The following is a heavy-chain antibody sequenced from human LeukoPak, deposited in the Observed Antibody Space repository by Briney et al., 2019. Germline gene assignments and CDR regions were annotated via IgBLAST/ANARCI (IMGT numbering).Heavy chain of an antibody. V-gene: IGHV1-8*01. D-gene: IGHD2-8*01. CDR3: ARGRGNGHKENWFDP. CDR1: GYTFTTYD. J-gene: IGHJ5*02. CDR2: MNPNSGNT. Sequence: ASVKVSCKASGYTFTTYDINWVRQATGQGHEWMGWMNPNSGNTGYTQKFQGRVTMTRNTSISTAYMELSSLRSEDTAVYYCARGRGNGHKENWFDPWGQGTLVTVSS.